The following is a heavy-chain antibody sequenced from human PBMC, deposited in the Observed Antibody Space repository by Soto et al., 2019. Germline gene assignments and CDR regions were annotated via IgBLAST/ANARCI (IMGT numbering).Heavy chain of an antibody. D-gene: IGHD3-10*01. J-gene: IGHJ3*02. V-gene: IGHV5-10-1*01. CDR1: GYNFVGYW. CDR3: ARRDPDGSLSSAFDI. CDR2: IDPSDSYT. Sequence: GESLQICRKGVGYNFVGYWISWVRQMPGKGLEWMGRIDPSDSYTNYSPSFQGHVTISADKSISTAYLQWSSLKASDTAMYYCARRDPDGSLSSAFDIWGQGTMVTVS.